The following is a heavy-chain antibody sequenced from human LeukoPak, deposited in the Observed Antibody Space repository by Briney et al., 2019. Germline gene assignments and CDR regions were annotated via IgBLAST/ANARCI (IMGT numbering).Heavy chain of an antibody. Sequence: TSETLSLTCTVSGGSISNYYWSWIRQPPGKGLEWIGYIYSSGSTNYNPSLKSRVSISVDTSKNQFSLKLSSVSAADTAVYYCARSSGYLFDPWGQGILVTVSS. D-gene: IGHD3-22*01. CDR2: IYSSGST. V-gene: IGHV4-4*08. CDR1: GGSISNYY. CDR3: ARSSGYLFDP. J-gene: IGHJ5*02.